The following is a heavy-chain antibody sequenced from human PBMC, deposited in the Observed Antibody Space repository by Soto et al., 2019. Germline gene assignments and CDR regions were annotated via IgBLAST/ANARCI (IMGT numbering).Heavy chain of an antibody. J-gene: IGHJ6*02. V-gene: IGHV5-51*01. Sequence: GESLKISCKGSGYSFTSYWIGWVRQMPGKGLEWMGIIYPGDSDTRYSPSFQGQVTISADKSISTAYLQWSSLKASDTAMYYCARHGESPFYYYGMDVWGQGTTVTVSS. CDR3: ARHGESPFYYYGMDV. CDR2: IYPGDSDT. CDR1: GYSFTSYW.